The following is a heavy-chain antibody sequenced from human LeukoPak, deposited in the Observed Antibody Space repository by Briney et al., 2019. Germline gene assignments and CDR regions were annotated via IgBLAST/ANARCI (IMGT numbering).Heavy chain of an antibody. Sequence: ASVKVSCKASGFTFTGYYMHWVRQAPGQGLEWMGWINPNSGGTNYAQKFQGRVTMTRDTSITTAYMELTSLRSDDTAVYYCGLWFGEPDAFDIWGQGTMVTVSS. D-gene: IGHD3-10*01. V-gene: IGHV1-2*02. CDR2: INPNSGGT. CDR1: GFTFTGYY. J-gene: IGHJ3*02. CDR3: GLWFGEPDAFDI.